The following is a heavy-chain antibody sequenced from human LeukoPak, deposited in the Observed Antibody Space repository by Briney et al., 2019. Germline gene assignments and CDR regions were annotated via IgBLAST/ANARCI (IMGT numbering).Heavy chain of an antibody. D-gene: IGHD1-26*01. V-gene: IGHV3-7*01. CDR3: ARFKILGSYSHAFDI. Sequence: GGSLRLSCAASGFTFSSYWMIWVRQAPGKGLEWVANIKQDGSEKYYVDSVKGRFTISRDNAKNSLYLQMNSLRAEDTAVYYCARFKILGSYSHAFDIWGQGTMVTVSS. CDR1: GFTFSSYW. J-gene: IGHJ3*02. CDR2: IKQDGSEK.